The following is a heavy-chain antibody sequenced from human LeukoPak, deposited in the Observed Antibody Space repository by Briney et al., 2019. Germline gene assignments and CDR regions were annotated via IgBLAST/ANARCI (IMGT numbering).Heavy chain of an antibody. J-gene: IGHJ3*01. Sequence: GGSLRLSCIASGFTFSSHWMNWVRQAPGKGLEWVANIMQDGSEEYYVDSVKGRFIISRDNAKNSLYLQMNSLRAEDTAVYYCARESTKYGAYVSGFDFWGQVTMVTVSS. CDR3: ARESTKYGAYVSGFDF. CDR1: GFTFSSHW. D-gene: IGHD4-17*01. V-gene: IGHV3-7*01. CDR2: IMQDGSEE.